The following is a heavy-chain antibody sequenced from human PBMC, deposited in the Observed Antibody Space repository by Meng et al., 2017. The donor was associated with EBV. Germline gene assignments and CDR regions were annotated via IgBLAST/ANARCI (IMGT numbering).Heavy chain of an antibody. CDR3: ARGYRGSSWYLGY. CDR1: GGTFSSYA. CDR2: IIPIFGTA. D-gene: IGHD6-13*01. Sequence: VRVGQPGAEGKTPRSPVKVSCKASGGTFSSYAISWVRQAPGQGLEWMGGIIPIFGTANYAQKFQGRVTITADESTSTAYMELSSLRSEDTAVYYCARGYRGSSWYLGYWGQGTLVTVSS. J-gene: IGHJ4*02. V-gene: IGHV1-69*01.